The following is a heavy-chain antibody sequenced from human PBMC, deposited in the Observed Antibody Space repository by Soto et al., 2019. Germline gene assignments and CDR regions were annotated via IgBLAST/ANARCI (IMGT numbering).Heavy chain of an antibody. Sequence: QVQLVQSGAEVKKPGSSVKVSCKASGGTFSSYAISWVRQAPGQGLEWMGGIIPIFGTANYAQKFQGRVTITADESTSTAYMELGSLRSENTAVYYGAGGGGSGSRNLYYFDYWGQGTLVTVSS. CDR2: IIPIFGTA. V-gene: IGHV1-69*12. J-gene: IGHJ4*02. D-gene: IGHD3-10*01. CDR3: AGGGGSGSRNLYYFDY. CDR1: GGTFSSYA.